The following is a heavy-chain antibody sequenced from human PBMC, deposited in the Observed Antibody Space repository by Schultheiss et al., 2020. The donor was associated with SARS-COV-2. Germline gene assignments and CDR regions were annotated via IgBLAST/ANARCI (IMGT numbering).Heavy chain of an antibody. Sequence: SQTLSLTCTVSGGSISSGGYYWSWIRQHPGKGLEWIGYIYYSGSTYYNPSLKSRVTISVDTSKNHFSLNLTSVTAADTAVYYCTTDRDSSPYFWGQGTLVTVSS. V-gene: IGHV4-31*03. CDR2: IYYSGST. CDR1: GGSISSGGYY. J-gene: IGHJ4*02. D-gene: IGHD6-13*01. CDR3: TTDRDSSPYF.